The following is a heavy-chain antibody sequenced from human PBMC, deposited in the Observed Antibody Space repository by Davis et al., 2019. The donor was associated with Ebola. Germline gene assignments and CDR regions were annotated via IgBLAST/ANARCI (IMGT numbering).Heavy chain of an antibody. V-gene: IGHV1-69*13. CDR3: ARGITGTISDY. CDR1: GYTFTGYY. CDR2: IIPIFGTA. Sequence: SVKVSCKASGYTFTGYYMHWVRQAPGQGLEWMGGIIPIFGTANYAQKFQGRVTITADESTSTAYMELSSLRSEDTAVYYCARGITGTISDYWGQGTLVTVSS. D-gene: IGHD1-7*01. J-gene: IGHJ4*02.